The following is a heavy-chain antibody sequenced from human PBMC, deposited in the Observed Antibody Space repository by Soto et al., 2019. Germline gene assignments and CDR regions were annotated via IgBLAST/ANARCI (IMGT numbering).Heavy chain of an antibody. CDR3: ARDLRTAHGDRPT. D-gene: IGHD4-17*01. CDR2: IYYSGST. CDR1: GGSISSGGYY. V-gene: IGHV4-31*03. J-gene: IGHJ4*02. Sequence: QVQLQESGPGLVKPSQTLSLTCTVSGGSISSGGYYWSWIRQHPGKGLEWIGYIYYSGSTYYNPSRKSRVTVSVDTSKSQYSLKLSSVTAADTAVYYCARDLRTAHGDRPTWSQGTLVTVSS.